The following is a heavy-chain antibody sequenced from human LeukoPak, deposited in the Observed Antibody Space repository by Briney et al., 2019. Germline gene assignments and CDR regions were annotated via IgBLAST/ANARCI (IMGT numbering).Heavy chain of an antibody. CDR3: ARLAAAGEGLFDY. J-gene: IGHJ4*02. V-gene: IGHV4-59*08. CDR2: IYYSGST. Sequence: SETLSLTCTVSGASISSYYWSWIRQPPGKGLEWIGYIYYSGSTNYNPSLKGRVTISVVTSKNQFSLKLSFVTAADTAVYYCARLAAAGEGLFDYWGQGTLVTVSS. D-gene: IGHD6-13*01. CDR1: GASISSYY.